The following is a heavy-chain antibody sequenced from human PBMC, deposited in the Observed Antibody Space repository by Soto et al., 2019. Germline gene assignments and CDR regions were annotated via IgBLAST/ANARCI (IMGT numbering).Heavy chain of an antibody. V-gene: IGHV3-15*01. D-gene: IGHD1-26*01. CDR2: IKSKTDGGTT. CDR3: TTQWELPEDYFDY. CDR1: RFTFSNAW. J-gene: IGHJ4*02. Sequence: EVQLVESGGGLVKPGGSLRLYYAASRFTFSNAWMSWVRQAPGKGLEWVGRIKSKTDGGTTDYAAPVKGRFTISRDDSKNTLYLQMNSLKTEDPAVYYCTTQWELPEDYFDYWGQGTLVTVSS.